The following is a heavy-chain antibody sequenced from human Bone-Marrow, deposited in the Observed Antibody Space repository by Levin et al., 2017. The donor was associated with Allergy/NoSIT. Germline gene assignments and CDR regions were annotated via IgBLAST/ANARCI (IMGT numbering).Heavy chain of an antibody. CDR3: ARVTMTTVTLDI. CDR1: GFTFSSYS. CDR2: ISSSSSYI. V-gene: IGHV3-21*01. Sequence: GGSLRLSCAASGFTFSSYSMNWVRQAPGKGLEWVSSISSSSSYIYYADSVKGRFTISRDNAKNSLYLQMNSLRAEDTAVYYCARVTMTTVTLDIWGQGTMVTVSS. D-gene: IGHD4-17*01. J-gene: IGHJ3*02.